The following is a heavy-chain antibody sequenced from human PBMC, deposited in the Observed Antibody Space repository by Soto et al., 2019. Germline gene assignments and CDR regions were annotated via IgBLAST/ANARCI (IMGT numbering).Heavy chain of an antibody. CDR1: GGSISSGDFH. V-gene: IGHV4-30-4*01. D-gene: IGHD3-10*01. Sequence: ASETLSLTCTVSGGSISSGDFHWTWIRQPPGKGLEWIGYFYHSGSTYYNPSLKSRVTISVDTSKSQFSLKLSSVTAADTAVYYCARGMVRGVISYYYYGLDVWGQGTTVTVS. CDR3: ARGMVRGVISYYYYGLDV. CDR2: FYHSGST. J-gene: IGHJ6*02.